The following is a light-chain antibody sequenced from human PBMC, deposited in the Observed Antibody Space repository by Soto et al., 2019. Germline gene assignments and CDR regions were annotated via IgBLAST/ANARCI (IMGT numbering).Light chain of an antibody. V-gene: IGKV3-15*01. CDR2: DTS. CDR3: QEYLQWPPGM. CDR1: QFVSSR. J-gene: IGKJ1*01. Sequence: VMTQSPLSLPVTLGQPASISCRASQFVSSRLAWYQQRPGQVPRLLIYDTSTRAPGISARFSGSGSGTEFTLTISTLQSEDFAVYYCQEYLQWPPGMFGQGTKVDIK.